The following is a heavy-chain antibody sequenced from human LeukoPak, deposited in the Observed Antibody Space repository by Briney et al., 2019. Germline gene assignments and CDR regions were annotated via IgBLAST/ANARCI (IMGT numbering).Heavy chain of an antibody. D-gene: IGHD3-9*01. V-gene: IGHV4-34*01. CDR1: GGFISSYY. Sequence: SETLSLTCTVSGGFISSYYWSWIRQPPGKGLEWIGEINHSGSTNYNPSLKSRVTISVDPSKNQFSLKLSSVTAADTAVYYCARGPLAKRKSLRYFDYWGQGTLVTVSP. CDR3: ARGPLAKRKSLRYFDY. CDR2: INHSGST. J-gene: IGHJ4*02.